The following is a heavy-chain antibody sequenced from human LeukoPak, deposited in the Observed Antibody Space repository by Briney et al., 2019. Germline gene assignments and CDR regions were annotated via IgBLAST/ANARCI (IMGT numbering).Heavy chain of an antibody. J-gene: IGHJ4*02. Sequence: SETLSLTCTVSGGSISSGSYYWSWIRQPAGKGLEWIGRIYTSGSTNYNPSLKSRVTISVDASKNQFSLKLSSVTAADTAVYYCARGLLHYDILTGYYNKYFDYWGQGTLVTVSS. CDR2: IYTSGST. D-gene: IGHD3-9*01. V-gene: IGHV4-61*02. CDR1: GGSISSGSYY. CDR3: ARGLLHYDILTGYYNKYFDY.